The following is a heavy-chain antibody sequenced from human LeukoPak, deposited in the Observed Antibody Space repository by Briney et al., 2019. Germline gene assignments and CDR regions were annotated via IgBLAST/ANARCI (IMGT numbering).Heavy chain of an antibody. CDR2: IKEDTSQK. Sequence: GGSLRLSCAASGFTFNNYWLSWVRQGPGKGLEWVARIKEDTSQKYYVGSVEGRFTISRDNARNSLCLQMNSLRGEDTAVYFCARQVSREGHFDYWGQGALVTVSS. J-gene: IGHJ4*02. V-gene: IGHV3-7*01. CDR3: ARQVSREGHFDY. D-gene: IGHD1-26*01. CDR1: GFTFNNYW.